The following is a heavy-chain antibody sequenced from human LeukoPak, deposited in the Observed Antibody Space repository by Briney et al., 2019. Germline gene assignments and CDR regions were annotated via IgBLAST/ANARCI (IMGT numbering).Heavy chain of an antibody. CDR2: ISGSGGST. Sequence: GGSLRLSCAASGFTLSSYAMSWVRQAPGKGLEWVSAISGSGGSTDYAHSERGRFTNSRDNSKDTLYLQMNSLKAEDTALYFCANGSVTALLSWFDYWGQGSLVTVSS. J-gene: IGHJ4*02. CDR3: ANGSVTALLSWFDY. V-gene: IGHV3-23*01. CDR1: GFTLSSYA. D-gene: IGHD2-21*02.